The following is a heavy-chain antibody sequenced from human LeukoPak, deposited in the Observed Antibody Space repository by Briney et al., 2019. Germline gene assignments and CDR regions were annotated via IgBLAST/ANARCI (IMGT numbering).Heavy chain of an antibody. CDR3: ARGGDYGSGSFRWRHFDS. V-gene: IGHV3-30*04. J-gene: IGHJ4*02. CDR2: ISYDGRNE. CDR1: GFTFSNYA. Sequence: GRSLRLSCAASGFTFSNYAMHWVRQAPGKGLEWVAVISYDGRNENYADSVKGRFTISRDNPKNTLYLQMNSLRTEDTAVYYCARGGDYGSGSFRWRHFDSWGQGTLVTVSS. D-gene: IGHD3-10*01.